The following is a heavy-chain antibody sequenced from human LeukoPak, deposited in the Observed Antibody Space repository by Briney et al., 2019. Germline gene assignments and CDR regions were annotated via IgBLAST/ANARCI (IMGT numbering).Heavy chain of an antibody. CDR2: IIPIFGTA. D-gene: IGHD3-3*01. Sequence: SVKVSCKASGCTFSSYAISWVRQAPGQGLEWMGGIIPIFGTANYAQKLQGRVTITTDESTSTAYMELSSLRSEDTAVYYCARARSVLRFLEWLPPMDYYYMDVWGKGTTVTVSS. CDR1: GCTFSSYA. V-gene: IGHV1-69*05. J-gene: IGHJ6*03. CDR3: ARARSVLRFLEWLPPMDYYYMDV.